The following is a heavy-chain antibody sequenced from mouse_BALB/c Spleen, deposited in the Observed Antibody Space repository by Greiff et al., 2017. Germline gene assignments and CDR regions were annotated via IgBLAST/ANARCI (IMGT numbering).Heavy chain of an antibody. CDR2: IWSGGST. CDR3: ARALYYYGSRDWCAN. J-gene: IGHJ3*01. Sequence: QVQLKESGPGLVQPSQSLSITCTVSGFSLTSYGVHWVRQSPGKGLEWLGVIWSGGSTDYNAAFISRLSISKDNSKSQVFFKMNSLQANDTAIYYCARALYYYGSRDWCANWGQGTLVTVSA. V-gene: IGHV2-2*02. D-gene: IGHD1-1*01. CDR1: GFSLTSYG.